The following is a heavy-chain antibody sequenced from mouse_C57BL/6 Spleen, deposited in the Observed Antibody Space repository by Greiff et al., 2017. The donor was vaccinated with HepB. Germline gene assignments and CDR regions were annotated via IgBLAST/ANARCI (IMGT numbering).Heavy chain of an antibody. V-gene: IGHV1-26*01. CDR1: GYTFTDYY. J-gene: IGHJ2*01. CDR3: ARNSNNYAYFDY. Sequence: EVQLQQSGPELVKPGASVKISCKASGYTFTDYYMNWVKQSHGKSLEWIGDINPNNGGTSYNQKFKGKATLTVDKSSSTAYMELRSLTSEDSAVYYCARNSNNYAYFDYWGQGTTLTVSS. CDR2: INPNNGGT. D-gene: IGHD2-5*01.